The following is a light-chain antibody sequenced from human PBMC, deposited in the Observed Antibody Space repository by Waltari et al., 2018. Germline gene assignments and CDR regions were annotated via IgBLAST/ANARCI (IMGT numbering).Light chain of an antibody. CDR2: DTA. CDR3: QQYSTWFYT. J-gene: IGKJ2*01. CDR1: QTVTNN. Sequence: IVLTQSPATLSVSPVGSATLTCRASQTVTNNLAWSQEKPGQSPRLLTHDTATRATGIAARFSASGSGRQFTLTISRLQSEDVAIYYCQQYSTWFYTFGQGTKLEI. V-gene: IGKV3D-15*01.